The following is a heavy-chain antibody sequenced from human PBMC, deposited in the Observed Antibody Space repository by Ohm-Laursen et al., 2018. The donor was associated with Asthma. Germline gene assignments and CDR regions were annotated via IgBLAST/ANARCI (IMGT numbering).Heavy chain of an antibody. D-gene: IGHD5-12*01. CDR3: ARDGRLRGSFDY. CDR2: IHYSGST. J-gene: IGHJ4*02. Sequence: SQTLSLTCTVSGGSISRGHYYWTWIRQHPGKGLEWIGNIHYSGSTIYNPSLESRLTISVDTSKNQFSLNLSSVTAADTALYYCARDGRLRGSFDYWGQGTLVTVSS. CDR1: GGSISRGHYY. V-gene: IGHV4-31*03.